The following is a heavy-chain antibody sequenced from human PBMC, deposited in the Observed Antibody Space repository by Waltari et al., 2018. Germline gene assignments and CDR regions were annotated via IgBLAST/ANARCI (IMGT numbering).Heavy chain of an antibody. CDR2: ISSGGTSI. Sequence: EVQVVESGGGLVQPGGSLRLSCAASGFTFSSYEMNWVRQAPGKALEWVSYISSGGTSIYYADSVKGRFTISRDNAKDSLYLQMNNLSAEDTAVYYCARGWTHNAFHMWGQGTMVTVSS. J-gene: IGHJ3*02. CDR1: GFTFSSYE. V-gene: IGHV3-48*03. CDR3: ARGWTHNAFHM.